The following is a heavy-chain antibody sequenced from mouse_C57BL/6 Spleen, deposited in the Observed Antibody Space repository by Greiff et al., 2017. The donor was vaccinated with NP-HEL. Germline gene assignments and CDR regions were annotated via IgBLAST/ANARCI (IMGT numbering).Heavy chain of an antibody. Sequence: VQLQQSGPELVKPGASVKISCKASGYAFSSSWMNWVKQRPGKGLEWIGRIYPGDGDTNYNGKFKGKATLTADKSSSTAYMQLSSLTSEDSAVYFCARGDYYAAMDYWGQGTSVTVSS. D-gene: IGHD1-1*01. J-gene: IGHJ4*01. CDR2: IYPGDGDT. CDR1: GYAFSSSW. V-gene: IGHV1-82*01. CDR3: ARGDYYAAMDY.